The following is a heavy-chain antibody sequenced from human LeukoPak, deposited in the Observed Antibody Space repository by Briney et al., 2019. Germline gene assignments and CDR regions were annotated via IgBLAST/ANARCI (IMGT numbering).Heavy chain of an antibody. J-gene: IGHJ3*02. Sequence: SETLSLTCTVSGGSISSYYWSWIRQPPGKGLEWIGYIYHSGSTNYNPSLNSRVTISVDTSKNQFSLKLSSVTAADTAVYYCATQVNTPDAFDIWGQGTMVTVSS. CDR1: GGSISSYY. D-gene: IGHD2-2*02. V-gene: IGHV4-59*01. CDR3: ATQVNTPDAFDI. CDR2: IYHSGST.